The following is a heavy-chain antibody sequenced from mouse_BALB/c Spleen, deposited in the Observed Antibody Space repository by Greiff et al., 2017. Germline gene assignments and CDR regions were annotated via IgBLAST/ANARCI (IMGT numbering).Heavy chain of an antibody. CDR3: ATGTRYAMDY. J-gene: IGHJ4*01. V-gene: IGHV1S137*01. D-gene: IGHD4-1*01. CDR1: GYTFTDYA. Sequence: QVQLKQSGAELVRPGVSVKISCKGSGYTFTDYAMHWVKQSHAKSLEWIGVISTYYGDASYNQKFKGKATMTVDKSSSTAYMELARLTSEDSAIYYCATGTRYAMDYWGQGTSVTVSS. CDR2: ISTYYGDA.